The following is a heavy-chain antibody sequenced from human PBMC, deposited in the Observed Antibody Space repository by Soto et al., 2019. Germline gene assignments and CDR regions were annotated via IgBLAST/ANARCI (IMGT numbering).Heavy chain of an antibody. V-gene: IGHV4-34*02. J-gene: IGHJ5*02. CDR3: SRGREPHQGCRT. CDR2: IHPSGDT. CDR1: SGSFSSYY. Sequence: QVQLQQWGAGLLKPSETLSLTCAVHSGSFSSYYCTWTRQPPGKGLEWIGEIHPSGDTDYNPSLSNRVTISPDTSKSQFSRGLTSATAADTAVYFCSRGREPHQGCRTWGQGALVTVSS.